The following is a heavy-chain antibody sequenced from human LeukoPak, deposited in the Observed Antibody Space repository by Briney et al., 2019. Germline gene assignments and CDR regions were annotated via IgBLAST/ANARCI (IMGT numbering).Heavy chain of an antibody. CDR2: IRYDGSNK. Sequence: PGGSLRLSCAASGFTFSSYGMHWVRQAPGKGLEWVAFIRYDGSNKYYADSVKGRFTISRDNSKNTLYLQMNSLRAEDTAVYYCAGARPDFYYYYYYMDVWGKGTTVTVSS. D-gene: IGHD1-14*01. CDR3: AGARPDFYYYYYYMDV. V-gene: IGHV3-30*02. J-gene: IGHJ6*03. CDR1: GFTFSSYG.